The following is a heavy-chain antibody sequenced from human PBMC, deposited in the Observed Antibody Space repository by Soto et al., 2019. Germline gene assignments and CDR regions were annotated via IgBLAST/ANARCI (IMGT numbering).Heavy chain of an antibody. CDR2: IYPGDSDT. Sequence: LGESLKISCKGSGYSFTSYCIGWVLQMPGKGLEWMGIIYPGDSDTRYSPSFQGQVTISADKSISTAYLQWSSLKASDTAMYYCARTIAVAGTVQYYFAYRGQGTLVTVSS. J-gene: IGHJ4*02. CDR3: ARTIAVAGTVQYYFAY. D-gene: IGHD6-19*01. CDR1: GYSFTSYC. V-gene: IGHV5-51*01.